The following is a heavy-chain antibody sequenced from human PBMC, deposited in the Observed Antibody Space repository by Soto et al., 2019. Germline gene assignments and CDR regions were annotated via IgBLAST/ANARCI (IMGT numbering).Heavy chain of an antibody. D-gene: IGHD6-13*01. CDR2: IYYTGST. CDR1: GGSISSSNYY. V-gene: IGHV4-39*01. CDR3: ASPLALEGAFDI. Sequence: QLQLQESGPGLVKPSETLSLSCTVSGGSISSSNYYWVWIRQPPGKGLEWIGNIYYTGSTYYNPSLKSRLTISVDTSKNQFSLKLSSVTAADTALYYCASPLALEGAFDIWGQGTMVTVSS. J-gene: IGHJ3*02.